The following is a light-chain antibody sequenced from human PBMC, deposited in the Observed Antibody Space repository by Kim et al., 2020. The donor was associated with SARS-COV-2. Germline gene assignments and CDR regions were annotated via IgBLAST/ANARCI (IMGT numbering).Light chain of an antibody. Sequence: PGGTDPHPRGSRPGEVTNGHFPCCFQQKPGRAPTTLIYYITNKHSWTPARFSGSLLGGKAALTLSGAQPEDEAEYCCFLSYSAAVVFGGGTQLTVL. CDR2: YIT. CDR1: PGEVTNGHF. J-gene: IGLJ2*01. V-gene: IGLV7-46*01. CDR3: FLSYSAAVV.